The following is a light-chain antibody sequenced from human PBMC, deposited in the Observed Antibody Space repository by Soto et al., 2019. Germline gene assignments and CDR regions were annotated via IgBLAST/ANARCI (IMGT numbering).Light chain of an antibody. Sequence: EIVLTQSPGTLSLSPGERATLSCRASRSVSSDYLAWYQQKPGQAPRLLIYGASSRATGIPDRFSGSGSGTDFTLTIRRLEPEDFAVYYCQQYVGSPPWTFGQGTKVEIK. CDR3: QQYVGSPPWT. J-gene: IGKJ1*01. CDR2: GAS. CDR1: RSVSSDY. V-gene: IGKV3-20*01.